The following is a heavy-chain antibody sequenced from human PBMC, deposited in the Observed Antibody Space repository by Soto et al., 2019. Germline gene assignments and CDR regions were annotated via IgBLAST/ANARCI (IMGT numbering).Heavy chain of an antibody. J-gene: IGHJ3*01. Sequence: QVHLVQSGAEVKKPGSSVKVSCKYSGGTFRTESINWVRQAPGQGLEWMGVILPFFGTAAYAPRFQGRVTSTADGATTTAYMELSRMTSQDTAVYFCERGHDYGGNADAFDGWGQRTMVTVSS. CDR2: ILPFFGTA. D-gene: IGHD4-17*01. V-gene: IGHV1-69*13. CDR1: GGTFRTES. CDR3: ERGHDYGGNADAFDG.